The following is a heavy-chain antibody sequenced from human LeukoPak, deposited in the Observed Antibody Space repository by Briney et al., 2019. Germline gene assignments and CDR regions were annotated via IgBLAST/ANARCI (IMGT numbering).Heavy chain of an antibody. CDR1: GYTFTSYA. Sequence: ASVKVSCKASGYTFTSYAMNWVRQAPGQGLEWMGWINTNTGNPTYAQGFTGRFVFSLDTSVSTAYLQISSLKAEDTAVYYCARALPIAGERSSNWFDPWGQGTLVTVSS. CDR3: ARALPIAGERSSNWFDP. J-gene: IGHJ5*02. CDR2: INTNTGNP. V-gene: IGHV7-4-1*02. D-gene: IGHD1-26*01.